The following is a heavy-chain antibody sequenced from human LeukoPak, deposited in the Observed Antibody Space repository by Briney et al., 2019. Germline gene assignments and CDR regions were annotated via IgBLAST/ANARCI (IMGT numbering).Heavy chain of an antibody. J-gene: IGHJ4*02. V-gene: IGHV3-21*01. CDR2: ISSSSSYI. D-gene: IGHD3-22*01. CDR3: ARFIYDSSGYYSNFDY. CDR1: GFTFSSYS. Sequence: PGGSLRLSCAASGFTFSSYSMNWVRQAPGKGLEWVSSISSSSSYIYYADSVKGRFTISRDNAKNTLYLQMNSLRAEDTAVYYCARFIYDSSGYYSNFDYWGQGTLVTVSS.